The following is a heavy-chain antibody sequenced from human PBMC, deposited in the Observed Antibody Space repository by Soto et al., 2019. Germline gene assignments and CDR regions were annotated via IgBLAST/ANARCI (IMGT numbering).Heavy chain of an antibody. CDR1: GYSFTSYW. J-gene: IGHJ4*02. D-gene: IGHD4-17*01. V-gene: IGHV5-10-1*01. CDR3: ATSHDYGDYYLDY. CDR2: IDPSDSYT. Sequence: PGESLKISCKGSGYSFTSYWISWVRQMPGKGLEWMGRIDPSDSYTNYSPSFQGHVTISADKSISTAYLQWSSLKASDTAMYYCATSHDYGDYYLDYWGQGTLVTVSS.